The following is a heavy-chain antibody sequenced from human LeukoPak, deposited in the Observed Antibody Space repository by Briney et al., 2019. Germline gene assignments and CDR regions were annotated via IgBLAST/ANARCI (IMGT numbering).Heavy chain of an antibody. CDR1: GGSLSGYY. J-gene: IGHJ5*02. V-gene: IGHV4-4*07. CDR3: ARGLKLRNSP. D-gene: IGHD3-9*01. Sequence: SETLSLTCTVSGGSLSGYYWSWIRQPAGKGLEWIGRIYTSGSTYYNPSLKSRVTMSIDPSKNQFSLKLSSVTAADTAVYYCARGLKLRNSPWGQGTLVTVSS. CDR2: IYTSGST.